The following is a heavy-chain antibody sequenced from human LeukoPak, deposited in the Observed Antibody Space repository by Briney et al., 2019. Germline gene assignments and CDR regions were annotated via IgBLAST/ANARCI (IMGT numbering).Heavy chain of an antibody. Sequence: PGGALRLSCAASGLAFSSYAMNWVRQAPGKGLEWVSSISGSGGRTYYADSVKGRFTISRDNSKNTLDLQMNSPRAEDTAVYYCVKGHIDGEGYYYFDYWGQGTMVTVSS. J-gene: IGHJ4*02. CDR1: GLAFSSYA. CDR3: VKGHIDGEGYYYFDY. D-gene: IGHD3-22*01. CDR2: ISGSGGRT. V-gene: IGHV3-23*01.